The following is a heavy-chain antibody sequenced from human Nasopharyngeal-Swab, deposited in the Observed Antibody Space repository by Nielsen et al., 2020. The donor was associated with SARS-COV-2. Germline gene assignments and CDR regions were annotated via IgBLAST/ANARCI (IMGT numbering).Heavy chain of an antibody. Sequence: SVKVSCKDSGGTFSSYAISWVRQAPGQGLEWMGGIIPIFGTANYAQKFQGRVTITADESTSTAYMELSSLRSKDTAVYYCARKRRGYYYYGMDVWGQGTTVTVSS. V-gene: IGHV1-69*13. CDR3: ARKRRGYYYYGMDV. CDR2: IIPIFGTA. D-gene: IGHD3-10*01. J-gene: IGHJ6*02. CDR1: GGTFSSYA.